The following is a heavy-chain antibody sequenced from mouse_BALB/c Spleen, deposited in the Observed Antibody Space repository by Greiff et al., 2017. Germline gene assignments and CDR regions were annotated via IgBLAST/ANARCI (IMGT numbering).Heavy chain of an antibody. CDR3: ARRRGLRFYF. V-gene: IGHV1-4*01. D-gene: IGHD1-1*01. CDR1: GYSFTSYC. Sequence: VQLQQSGAELSTPGASVTMSCKASGYSFTSYCMHWVKQRPGQGLEWIGYINPSNGSTEYNQKFKYKATLTADKSSSTDYMQLSSLTSEDSAVYYCARRRGLRFYFWGQGTTLTVSS. J-gene: IGHJ2*01. CDR2: INPSNGST.